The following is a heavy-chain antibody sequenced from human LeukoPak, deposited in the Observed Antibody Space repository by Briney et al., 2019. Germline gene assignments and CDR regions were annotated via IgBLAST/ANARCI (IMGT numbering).Heavy chain of an antibody. CDR3: AGSRHVWGSYPPIDY. D-gene: IGHD3-16*02. Sequence: PSETLSLTCTVSGGSISSSSYYWSWIRQPPGKGLEWIGKINHSGSTNYNPSLKSRVTISVDTSKNQFSLKLSSVTAADTAVYYCAGSRHVWGSYPPIDYWGQGTLVTVSS. CDR1: GGSISSSSYY. V-gene: IGHV4-39*07. CDR2: INHSGST. J-gene: IGHJ4*02.